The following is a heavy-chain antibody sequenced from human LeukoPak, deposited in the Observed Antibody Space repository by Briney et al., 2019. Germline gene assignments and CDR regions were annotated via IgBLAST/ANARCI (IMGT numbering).Heavy chain of an antibody. D-gene: IGHD2-2*02. CDR3: ASPAQYQLLYVHAFDI. CDR1: GGTFSSYA. J-gene: IGHJ3*02. CDR2: IIPLFGTA. Sequence: ASVKVSCKASGGTFSSYAISWVRQAPGQGLEWMGGIIPLFGTANYAQKFQGRVTITTDESTSTAYMELSSLRSEDTAVYYCASPAQYQLLYVHAFDIWGQGTMVTVSS. V-gene: IGHV1-69*05.